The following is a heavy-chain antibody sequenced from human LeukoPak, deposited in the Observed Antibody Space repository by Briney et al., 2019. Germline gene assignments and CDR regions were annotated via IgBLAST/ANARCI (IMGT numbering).Heavy chain of an antibody. CDR2: IYPDNSNT. CDR3: ASARRGDYYWWFDP. D-gene: IGHD2-21*01. CDR1: GYSFTGYW. V-gene: IGHV5-51*01. Sequence: GESLKISCKGSGYSFTGYWIGWVRQMPGKGLEWMGIIYPDNSNTRYSPSSQGQVTISADKSINAAYLHWSSLRASDTAIYYCASARRGDYYWWFDPWGQGTLVTVSS. J-gene: IGHJ5*02.